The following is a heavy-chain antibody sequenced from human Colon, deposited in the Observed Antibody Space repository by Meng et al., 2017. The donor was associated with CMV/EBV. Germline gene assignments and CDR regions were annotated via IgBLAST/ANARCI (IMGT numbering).Heavy chain of an antibody. CDR3: VILAGIPNVDVLATVDPDY. D-gene: IGHD5-12*01. J-gene: IGHJ4*02. CDR1: GFTFNSYW. CDR2: ISSDGGTK. Sequence: GESLKISCEVSGFTFNSYWMSWVRQAPGKGLEWVTNISSDGGTKFVGSLKGRFTASRDNTRNSLYLHMNNVRTDDTAMYYCVILAGIPNVDVLATVDPDYRGRGTLVTVSS. V-gene: IGHV3-7*01.